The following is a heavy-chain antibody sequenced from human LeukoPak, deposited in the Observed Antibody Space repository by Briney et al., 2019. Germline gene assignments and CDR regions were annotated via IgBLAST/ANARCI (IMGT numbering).Heavy chain of an antibody. CDR2: IYYSGST. CDR3: ARAGARAVVDY. D-gene: IGHD3-10*01. V-gene: IGHV4-59*01. CDR1: GGSISSYY. J-gene: IGHJ4*02. Sequence: SETLSLTCTVSGGSISSYYWSWIRQPPGKGLEWIGYIYYSGSTNYNPSLKSRVTISVDTSKNQFSLKLSSVTAADTAVYYCARAGARAVVDYWGQGTLVTVSS.